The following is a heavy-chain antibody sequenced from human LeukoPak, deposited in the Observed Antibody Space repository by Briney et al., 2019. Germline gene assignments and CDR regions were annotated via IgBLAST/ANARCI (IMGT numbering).Heavy chain of an antibody. CDR1: GGSISSYY. V-gene: IGHV4-59*07. CDR3: ARVQAYGGKGYFDY. D-gene: IGHD4-23*01. Sequence: RSDTLSLTCTVSGGSISSYYWSWIRQPPGKGLAWMGYIYYIGSTNYNPSLKSRVTISVDTSKNQFSLKLSSVTAADTAVYYCARVQAYGGKGYFDYWGQGTLVTVSS. J-gene: IGHJ4*02. CDR2: IYYIGST.